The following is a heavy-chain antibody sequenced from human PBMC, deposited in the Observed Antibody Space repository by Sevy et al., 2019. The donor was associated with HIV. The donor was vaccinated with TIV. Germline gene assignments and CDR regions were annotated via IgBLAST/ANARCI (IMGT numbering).Heavy chain of an antibody. D-gene: IGHD5-18*01. CDR2: IYYSGST. CDR3: ARVADTAMAHLDY. V-gene: IGHV4-59*01. CDR1: GGSISSYY. Sequence: SETLSLTCTVSGGSISSYYWSWIRQPPGKGLEWIGYIYYSGSTNYNPSLKSRVTISVDTSKNQFSLKLSSVTAADTAVYYCARVADTAMAHLDYWVQGTLVTVSS. J-gene: IGHJ4*02.